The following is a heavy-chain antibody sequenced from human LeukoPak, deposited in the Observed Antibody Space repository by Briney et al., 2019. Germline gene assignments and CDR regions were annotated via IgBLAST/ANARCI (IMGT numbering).Heavy chain of an antibody. J-gene: IGHJ4*02. D-gene: IGHD5-18*01. V-gene: IGHV3-66*01. Sequence: GGSLRLSCAASGFTVSSNYMSWVCQAPGKGLEWVSVIYSGGSTYYADSVKGRFTISRDNSKNTLYLQMNSLRAEDTAVYYCARDTGYSYGFDYWGQGTLVTVSS. CDR1: GFTVSSNY. CDR3: ARDTGYSYGFDY. CDR2: IYSGGST.